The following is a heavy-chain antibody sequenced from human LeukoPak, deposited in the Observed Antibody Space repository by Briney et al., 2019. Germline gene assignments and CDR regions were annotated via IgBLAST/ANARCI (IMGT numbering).Heavy chain of an antibody. CDR1: GYTFAKYG. V-gene: IGHV1-18*01. J-gene: IGHJ3*02. D-gene: IGHD2/OR15-2a*01. CDR2: ISPYNGYA. CDR3: ARSLSRDAFDI. Sequence: GASVKVSCKTSGYTFAKYGVSWVRQAPGQGLEWMGWISPYNGYATYAHNLQGRVTMTTDTSTPTAYVELRSLRSDDTAIYYCARSLSRDAFDIWGQGTMVTVSS.